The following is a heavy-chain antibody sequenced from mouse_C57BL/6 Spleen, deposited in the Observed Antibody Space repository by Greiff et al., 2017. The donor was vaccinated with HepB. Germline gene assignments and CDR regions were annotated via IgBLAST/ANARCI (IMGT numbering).Heavy chain of an antibody. Sequence: VQLQQSGPELVKPGASVKISCKASGYTFTDYYMNWVKQSHGKSLEWIGDINPNNGGTSYNQKFKGKATLTVDKSSSTAYMELRSLTSEDSAVYYWAREAAYYSNYEFAYWGQGTLVTVSA. CDR3: AREAAYYSNYEFAY. D-gene: IGHD2-5*01. CDR1: GYTFTDYY. CDR2: INPNNGGT. J-gene: IGHJ3*01. V-gene: IGHV1-26*01.